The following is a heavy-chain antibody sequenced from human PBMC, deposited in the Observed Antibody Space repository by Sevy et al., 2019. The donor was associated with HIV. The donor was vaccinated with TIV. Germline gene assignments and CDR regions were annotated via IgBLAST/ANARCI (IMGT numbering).Heavy chain of an antibody. V-gene: IGHV3-30*03. CDR1: GFTFSNFG. D-gene: IGHD3-22*01. CDR2: ISYDGNKI. CDR3: AREGGYSDKGMDV. Sequence: GGSLRLSCAASGFTFSNFGMHWVRQAPGKGLEWLADISYDGNKIYYVDSVKGRFTVSRDNSKNTLYLQMNSLGAEDTAVYYCAREGGYSDKGMDVWGQGTTVTVSS. J-gene: IGHJ6*02.